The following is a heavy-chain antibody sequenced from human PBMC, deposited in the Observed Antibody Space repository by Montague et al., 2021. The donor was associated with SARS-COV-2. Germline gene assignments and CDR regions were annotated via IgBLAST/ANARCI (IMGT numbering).Heavy chain of an antibody. J-gene: IGHJ6*03. CDR2: IYHTGST. V-gene: IGHV4-59*12. CDR1: GDSISGYY. D-gene: IGHD4-23*01. Sequence: SETLSLTCTVSGDSISGYYWTWIRQAPEKGLEWIGYIYHTGSTNYNPSFKGRVIISVDTSTNQLSLRLTSVSAADTAVYYCASTYGGNLGYYYYYMDVWGKGTTVTVSS. CDR3: ASTYGGNLGYYYYYMDV.